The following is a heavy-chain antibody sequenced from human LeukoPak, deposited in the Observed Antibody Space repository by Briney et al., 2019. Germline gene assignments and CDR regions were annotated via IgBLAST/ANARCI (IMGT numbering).Heavy chain of an antibody. CDR2: INHSGST. CDR1: GGSFSGYY. V-gene: IGHV4-34*01. Sequence: SETLSLTCAVYGGSFSGYYWSWIRQPPGKGLEWIGEINHSGSTNYNPSLKSRVTISVDTSENQFSLKLSSVTAADTAVYYCARRNGSYRCRSFDYWGQGTLVTVSS. CDR3: ARRNGSYRCRSFDY. J-gene: IGHJ4*02. D-gene: IGHD3-16*02.